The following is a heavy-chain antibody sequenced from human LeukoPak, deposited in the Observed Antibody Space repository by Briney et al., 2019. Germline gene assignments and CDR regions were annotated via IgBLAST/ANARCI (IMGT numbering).Heavy chain of an antibody. CDR2: MYYSGNT. V-gene: IGHV4-59*01. Sequence: SETLSLTCTVSVDSISGYYWSWIRQPPGKGLEWIGYMYYSGNTNYNPSLKSRLTTSLDTSKNQCSLKLSSVAAADTAVYYCARGRYYFDYWGQGTLVTVSS. CDR3: ARGRYYFDY. CDR1: VDSISGYY. J-gene: IGHJ4*02.